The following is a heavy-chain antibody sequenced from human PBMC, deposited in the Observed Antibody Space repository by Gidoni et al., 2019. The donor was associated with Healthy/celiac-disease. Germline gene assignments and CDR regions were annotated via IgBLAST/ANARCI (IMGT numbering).Heavy chain of an antibody. J-gene: IGHJ6*02. CDR1: GYRFTSSW. Sequence: EVQLVQSGAEVKKPGESLKISCKGSGYRFTSSWIGWVRQMPGKGLEWMGIIYPGDSDTRYSPSFQGQVTISADKSISTAYLQWSSLKASDTAMYYCARHGGYCSSTSCTMGSYYYYYGMDVWGQGTTVTVSS. CDR2: IYPGDSDT. CDR3: ARHGGYCSSTSCTMGSYYYYYGMDV. V-gene: IGHV5-51*01. D-gene: IGHD2-2*01.